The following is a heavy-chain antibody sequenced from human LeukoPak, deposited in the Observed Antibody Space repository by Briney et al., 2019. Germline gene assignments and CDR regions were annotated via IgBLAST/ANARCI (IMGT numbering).Heavy chain of an antibody. CDR1: GGSISGYY. D-gene: IGHD2-15*01. J-gene: IGHJ5*02. V-gene: IGHV4-4*07. CDR3: ARHWSHSVAQFGRSYWFDP. Sequence: SETLSLTCIVSGGSISGYYWSWIRQPAGKGLEWIGHMDTSGHTNYNSPLMSRVTMSVDTSKNQFSLRLTSVTAADTAVYYCARHWSHSVAQFGRSYWFDPWGQGTLVTVSS. CDR2: MDTSGHT.